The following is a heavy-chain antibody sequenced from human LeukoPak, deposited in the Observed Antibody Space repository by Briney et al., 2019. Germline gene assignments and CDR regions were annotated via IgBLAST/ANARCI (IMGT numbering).Heavy chain of an antibody. V-gene: IGHV4-34*01. Sequence: PSETLSLTCAVYGGSFSGYYWSWIRQPPGKGLEWIGEINHRGSTNYNPSLKSRVTISVDTSKNQFSLKLSSVTAADTAVYYCARVGYSSSWSTPGFDYWGQGALVTVSS. CDR1: GGSFSGYY. J-gene: IGHJ4*02. CDR2: INHRGST. CDR3: ARVGYSSSWSTPGFDY. D-gene: IGHD6-13*01.